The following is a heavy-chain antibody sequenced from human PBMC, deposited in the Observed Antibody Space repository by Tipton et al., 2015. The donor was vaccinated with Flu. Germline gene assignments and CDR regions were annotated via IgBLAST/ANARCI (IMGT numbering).Heavy chain of an antibody. V-gene: IGHV4-39*01. Sequence: GLVKPSETLSLTCTVSSGSIRSTNYFCAWIRQPPGKRLELIGSIYPSGTTYYNPSLKSRVTISVDTSKSQFSLKRRSVTAADTAVYYCARLSYYDVDLKNFYFDYWGQGALVTVSS. D-gene: IGHD3-10*02. J-gene: IGHJ4*02. CDR1: SGSIRSTNYF. CDR2: IYPSGTT. CDR3: ARLSYYDVDLKNFYFDY.